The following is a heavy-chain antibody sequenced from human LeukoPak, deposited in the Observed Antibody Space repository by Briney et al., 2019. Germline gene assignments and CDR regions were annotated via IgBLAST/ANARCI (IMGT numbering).Heavy chain of an antibody. CDR1: GFTFSSYS. Sequence: PGGSLRLSCAASGFTFSSYSMNWVRQAPGKGLEWVSYISSSSSTIYYADSVKGRFTISRDNAKNSLYLQMTSLRDEDTAVYYCARSGSGSGFDYWGQGTLVTVSS. CDR3: ARSGSGSGFDY. D-gene: IGHD1-14*01. J-gene: IGHJ4*02. V-gene: IGHV3-48*02. CDR2: ISSSSSTI.